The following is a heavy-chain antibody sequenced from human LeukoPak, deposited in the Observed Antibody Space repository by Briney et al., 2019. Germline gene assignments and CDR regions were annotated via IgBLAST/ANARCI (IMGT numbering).Heavy chain of an antibody. CDR1: GFTFSSYG. V-gene: IGHV3-30*03. CDR3: ARDPVHSSGWFAVSYYYMDV. J-gene: IGHJ6*03. Sequence: GRSLRLSCAASGFTFSSYGMHWVRQAPGKGLEWVAVISYDGSNKYYADSVKGRFTISRDNAKNSLYLQMNSLRAEDTAVYYCARDPVHSSGWFAVSYYYMDVWGKGTTVTVSS. CDR2: ISYDGSNK. D-gene: IGHD6-19*01.